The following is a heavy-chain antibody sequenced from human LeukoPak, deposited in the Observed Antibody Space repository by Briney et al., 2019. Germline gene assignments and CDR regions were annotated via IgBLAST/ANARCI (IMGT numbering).Heavy chain of an antibody. CDR2: IYDSGST. J-gene: IGHJ5*02. V-gene: IGHV4-59*01. D-gene: IGHD1-26*01. CDR1: GDSISSYP. CDR3: ARGYLPFQS. Sequence: PSETLSLTCSVSGDSISSYPWSWVRQPPGKGLEWIGKIYDSGSTDYNPSLKSRVTISVDTSKNQFSLKLTSVTAADTALYFCARGYLPFQSWGQGTLVTVSS.